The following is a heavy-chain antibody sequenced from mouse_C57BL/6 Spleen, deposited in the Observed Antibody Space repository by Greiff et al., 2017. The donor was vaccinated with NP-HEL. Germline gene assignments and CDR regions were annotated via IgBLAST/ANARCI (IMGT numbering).Heavy chain of an antibody. V-gene: IGHV1-9*01. Sequence: QVQLQQSGAELMKPGASVKLSCKATGYTFTGYWIEWVKQRPGHGLEWIGEILPGSGSTNYNEKFKGKATFTADTSSNTPYLQLSSLTTEDSAIYYCARRDDGSSFWFAYWGQGTLVTVSA. CDR3: ARRDDGSSFWFAY. CDR2: ILPGSGST. CDR1: GYTFTGYW. D-gene: IGHD1-1*01. J-gene: IGHJ3*01.